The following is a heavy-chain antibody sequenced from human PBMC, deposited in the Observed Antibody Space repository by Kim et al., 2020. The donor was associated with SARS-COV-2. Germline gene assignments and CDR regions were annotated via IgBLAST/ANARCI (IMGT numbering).Heavy chain of an antibody. V-gene: IGHV3-30*04. J-gene: IGHJ6*02. CDR2: ISYDGSNK. Sequence: GGSLRLSCAASGFTFSSYAMHWVRQAPGKGLEWVAVISYDGSNKYYADSVKGRFTISRDNSKNTLYLQMNSLRAEDTAVYYCARHQHVDTLYGMDVWGQGTTVTVSS. D-gene: IGHD5-18*01. CDR1: GFTFSSYA. CDR3: ARHQHVDTLYGMDV.